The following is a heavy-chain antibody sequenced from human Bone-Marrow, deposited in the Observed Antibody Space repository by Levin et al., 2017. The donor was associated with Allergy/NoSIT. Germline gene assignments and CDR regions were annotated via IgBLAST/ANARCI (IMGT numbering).Heavy chain of an antibody. CDR3: AREVALAGFYY. CDR1: GFTVSSNY. V-gene: IGHV3-53*01. Sequence: LSLTCAASGFTVSSNYMSWVRQAPGKGLEWISAIYTGGSTYYADSARGRFTISRDTSKNALYLQMNNLRVEDTAVYYCAREVALAGFYYWGQGTLVTVSS. CDR2: IYTGGST. D-gene: IGHD6-19*01. J-gene: IGHJ4*02.